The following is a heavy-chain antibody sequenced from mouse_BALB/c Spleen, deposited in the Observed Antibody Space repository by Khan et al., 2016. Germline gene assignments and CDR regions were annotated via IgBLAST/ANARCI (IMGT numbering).Heavy chain of an antibody. CDR2: INPDSSTI. V-gene: IGHV4-1*02. J-gene: IGHJ2*01. Sequence: EVKLLEAGGGLVQPGGSLKLSCAASGFDFSRYWMSWVRQAPGKGLEWIGEINPDSSTINYTPSLKDKIIISRDNAKNTLYLQMSKVRYEDTALYYCARQGYYGSSDYWGQGTTLTVSS. CDR1: GFDFSRYW. D-gene: IGHD1-1*01. CDR3: ARQGYYGSSDY.